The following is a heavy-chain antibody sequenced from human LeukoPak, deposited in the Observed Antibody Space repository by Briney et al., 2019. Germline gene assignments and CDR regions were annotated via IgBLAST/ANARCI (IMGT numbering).Heavy chain of an antibody. J-gene: IGHJ4*02. CDR1: GGSISSSNW. V-gene: IGHV4-4*02. Sequence: SGTLSLTCAVSGGSISSSNWWSWVRQPPGKGLEWIGEIYHSGSTNYNPSLKSRVTISVDKSKNQFSLKLSSVTAADTAVYYCARGFLAAANYYFDYWGQGTLVTVSS. D-gene: IGHD6-13*01. CDR2: IYHSGST. CDR3: ARGFLAAANYYFDY.